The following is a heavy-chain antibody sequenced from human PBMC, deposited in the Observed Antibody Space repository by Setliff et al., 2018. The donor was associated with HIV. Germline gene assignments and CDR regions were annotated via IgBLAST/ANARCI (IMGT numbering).Heavy chain of an antibody. V-gene: IGHV3-11*04. CDR2: ISGSANTI. CDR1: GFTFSDYY. Sequence: GGALRLSCAASGFTFSDYYMSWIRQAPGKGLEWVSYISGSANTIYYAGSVEGRFTISRDNTKNSLYLQMSSLRVEDTAVYYCVRGGSYYYDSSGSFEDWGQGTLVTVSS. J-gene: IGHJ4*02. CDR3: VRGGSYYYDSSGSFED. D-gene: IGHD3-22*01.